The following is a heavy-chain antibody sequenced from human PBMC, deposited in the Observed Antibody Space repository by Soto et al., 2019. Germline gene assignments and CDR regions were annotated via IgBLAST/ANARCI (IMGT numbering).Heavy chain of an antibody. J-gene: IGHJ4*02. CDR2: IYYSGST. CDR3: AIGLWFGEPTDY. CDR1: GGSISSYY. V-gene: IGHV4-59*01. D-gene: IGHD3-10*01. Sequence: PSETLSLTCTVSGGSISSYYWSWIRQPPGKGLEWIGYIYYSGSTNYNPSLKSRVTISVDTSKNQFSLKLSSVTAADTAVYYCAIGLWFGEPTDYWGQGTLVTVSS.